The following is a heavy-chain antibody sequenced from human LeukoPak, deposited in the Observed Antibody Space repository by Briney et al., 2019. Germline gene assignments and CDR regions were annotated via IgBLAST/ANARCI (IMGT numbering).Heavy chain of an antibody. D-gene: IGHD3-10*01. V-gene: IGHV4-39*07. Sequence: GSLRLSCAASGFTFSSYAMSWVRQAPGKGLEWIGSIYYSGSTYYNPSLKSRVTISVDTSKNQFSLKLSSMTAADTAVYYCARAGPGGYWGQGTLVTVSS. CDR3: ARAGPGGY. CDR1: GFTFSSYA. J-gene: IGHJ4*02. CDR2: IYYSGST.